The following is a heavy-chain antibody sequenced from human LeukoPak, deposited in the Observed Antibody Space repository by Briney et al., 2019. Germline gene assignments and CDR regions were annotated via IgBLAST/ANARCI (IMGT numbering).Heavy chain of an antibody. CDR1: GFTFTTYA. Sequence: GGSLILSCAASGFTFTTYALHWVRQAPGKGLEWVAVISFDGSNQYYADSVKGRFTISRDNSKHTLYLQMNSLRTEDRAVYYCAKEPDDSSGYWGQGTLVTVSS. CDR2: ISFDGSNQ. V-gene: IGHV3-30*04. J-gene: IGHJ4*02. D-gene: IGHD3-22*01. CDR3: AKEPDDSSGY.